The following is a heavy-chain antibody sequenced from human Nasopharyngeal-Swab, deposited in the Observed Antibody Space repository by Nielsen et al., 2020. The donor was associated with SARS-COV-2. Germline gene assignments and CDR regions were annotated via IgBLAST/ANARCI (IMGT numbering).Heavy chain of an antibody. CDR2: TEIGGTT. V-gene: IGHV3-23*01. J-gene: IGHJ4*02. D-gene: IGHD2-15*01. CDR3: ATPGTRCSGDTCNMWVFDY. Sequence: GGSLSLSCAASGFTFSNYAMSWVRQAPGKGLEWVSVTEIGGTTHYADSVKGRFSISRDSSTNTLYLQMNNVRAEDTAVYYCATPGTRCSGDTCNMWVFDYWGQGTLVTVSS. CDR1: GFTFSNYA.